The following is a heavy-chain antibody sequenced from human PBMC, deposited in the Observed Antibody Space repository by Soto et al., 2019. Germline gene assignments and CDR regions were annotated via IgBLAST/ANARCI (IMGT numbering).Heavy chain of an antibody. J-gene: IGHJ4*02. CDR3: TKDLGYSSSWFSFDY. D-gene: IGHD6-13*01. V-gene: IGHV3-23*01. CDR2: ISGSGGST. Sequence: EVQLLESGGGLVQPGGSLRLSCAASGFTFSSYAMSWVRQAPGKGLEWVSAISGSGGSTYYADSVKGRFTISRDNSKNTLYLQMNSLRAEDTAVYYCTKDLGYSSSWFSFDYWGQGTLVTVSS. CDR1: GFTFSSYA.